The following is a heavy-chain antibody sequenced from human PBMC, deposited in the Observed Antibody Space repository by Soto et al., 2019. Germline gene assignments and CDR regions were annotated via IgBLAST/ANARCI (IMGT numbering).Heavy chain of an antibody. CDR2: IKQDGSKK. V-gene: IGHV3-7*01. Sequence: GGSLRLSCAASGFAFSNYWMTWVRQAPGKGLEWVANIKQDGSKKYYVDSVKGRFTISRDNAKNSLYLQMNSLRAEDTAVYYCAKRVWYFDLWGRGTLVTVSS. J-gene: IGHJ2*01. CDR3: AKRVWYFDL. CDR1: GFAFSNYW.